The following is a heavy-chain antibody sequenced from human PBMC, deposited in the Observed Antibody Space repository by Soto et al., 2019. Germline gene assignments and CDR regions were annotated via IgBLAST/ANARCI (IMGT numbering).Heavy chain of an antibody. V-gene: IGHV4-59*01. CDR3: ARGLISGYYLYDAFDI. CDR1: GGSISSYY. J-gene: IGHJ3*02. Sequence: SETLSLTCTVSGGSISSYYWSWLRQPPGKGLEWIGYIYYSGSTNYNPSLKSRVTISVDTSKNQFSLKLSSVTAADTAVYYCARGLISGYYLYDAFDIWGQGTMVTVSS. D-gene: IGHD3-22*01. CDR2: IYYSGST.